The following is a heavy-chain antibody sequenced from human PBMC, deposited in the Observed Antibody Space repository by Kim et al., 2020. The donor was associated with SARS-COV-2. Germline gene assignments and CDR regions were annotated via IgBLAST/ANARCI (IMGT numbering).Heavy chain of an antibody. CDR1: GGSISSYY. J-gene: IGHJ6*02. D-gene: IGHD3-10*01. V-gene: IGHV4-59*13. Sequence: SETLSLTFTVSGGSISSYYWSWIRQPPGKGLEWIGYIYYSGSTNYNPSLKSRVTISVDTSKNQFSLKLSSVTAADTAVYYCARDLWDYYGSGSYYTYYYYGMDVWGQGTTVTVSS. CDR3: ARDLWDYYGSGSYYTYYYYGMDV. CDR2: IYYSGST.